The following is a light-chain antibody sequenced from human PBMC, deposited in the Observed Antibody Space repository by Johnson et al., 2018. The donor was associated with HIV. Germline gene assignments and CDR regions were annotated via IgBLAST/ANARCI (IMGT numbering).Light chain of an antibody. Sequence: QSVLTQPPSVSAAPGQKVTISCSGSSSNIGNNYVSWYQQLPGTAPKLLIYDNNKRPSGIPDRFSGSKSGTSATLGITGLQTGDEADYYCGTWDSSLSVYVFGTGTTCTVL. CDR3: GTWDSSLSVYV. V-gene: IGLV1-51*01. CDR1: SSNIGNNY. J-gene: IGLJ1*01. CDR2: DNN.